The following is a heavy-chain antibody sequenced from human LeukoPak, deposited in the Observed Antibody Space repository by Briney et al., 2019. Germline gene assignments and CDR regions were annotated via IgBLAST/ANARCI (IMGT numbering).Heavy chain of an antibody. Sequence: ASVKVSCKASGYTFTGYYMHWVRQAPGQGLEWMGWISAYNGNTNYAQKLQGRVTMTTDTSTSTAYMELRSLRSDDTAVYYCASSSGELREFDYWGQGTLVTVSS. V-gene: IGHV1-18*04. CDR1: GYTFTGYY. J-gene: IGHJ4*02. D-gene: IGHD1-26*01. CDR3: ASSSGELREFDY. CDR2: ISAYNGNT.